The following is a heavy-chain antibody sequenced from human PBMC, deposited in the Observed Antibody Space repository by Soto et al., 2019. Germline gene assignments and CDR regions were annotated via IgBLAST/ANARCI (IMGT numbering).Heavy chain of an antibody. Sequence: SETLSLTCSVSGGSISGYYWSWIRQPPGRGLEWIGDVYHSGTTNYNPSLKSRVTISVDKSKNQFSLKLSSVTAADTAVYYCARFGGGMDVWGQGTTVTVSS. D-gene: IGHD3-10*01. V-gene: IGHV4-59*12. CDR1: GGSISGYY. CDR2: VYHSGTT. J-gene: IGHJ6*02. CDR3: ARFGGGMDV.